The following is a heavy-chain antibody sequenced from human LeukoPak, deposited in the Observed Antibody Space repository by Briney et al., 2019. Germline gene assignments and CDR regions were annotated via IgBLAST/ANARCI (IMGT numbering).Heavy chain of an antibody. CDR3: AREIAAAGIGNWFDP. D-gene: IGHD6-13*01. Sequence: GGSLRLSCAASGFTFSSYSMNWVRQAPGKGLEWVSVIYSGGSTYYADSVKGRFTISRHNSKNTLYLQMNSLRAEDTAVYYCAREIAAAGIGNWFDPWGQGTLVTVSS. J-gene: IGHJ5*02. CDR1: GFTFSSYS. V-gene: IGHV3-53*04. CDR2: IYSGGST.